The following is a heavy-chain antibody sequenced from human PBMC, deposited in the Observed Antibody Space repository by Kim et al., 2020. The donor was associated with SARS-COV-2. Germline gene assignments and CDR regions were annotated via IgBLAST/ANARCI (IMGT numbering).Heavy chain of an antibody. J-gene: IGHJ2*01. CDR3: ARDLGYCSSTSCSQGYFDL. CDR1: GYTFTSYA. D-gene: IGHD2-2*01. V-gene: IGHV1-3*01. CDR2: INAGNGNT. Sequence: ASVKVSCKASGYTFTSYAMHWVRQAPGQRLEWMGWINAGNGNTKYSQKFQGRVTITRDTSASTAYMELSSLRSEDTAVYYCARDLGYCSSTSCSQGYFDLWGRGTLVTVSS.